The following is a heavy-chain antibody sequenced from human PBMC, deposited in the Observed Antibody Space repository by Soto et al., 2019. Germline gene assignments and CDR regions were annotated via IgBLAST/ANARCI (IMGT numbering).Heavy chain of an antibody. V-gene: IGHV1-2*02. D-gene: IGHD1-7*01. CDR3: ARVPGHKNSRGDF. CDR1: GYTFTHYF. CDR2: INPKSGDT. Sequence: QVRLMQSGPEVRRPGASGTVSCKASGYTFTHYFIHWVRRAPGQGLEWMGYINPKSGDTHYSQTFRGRVSMTRDTSTDTANMGLSSLKSDDTAVYFCARVPGHKNSRGDFWGQGTPITVSS. J-gene: IGHJ4*02.